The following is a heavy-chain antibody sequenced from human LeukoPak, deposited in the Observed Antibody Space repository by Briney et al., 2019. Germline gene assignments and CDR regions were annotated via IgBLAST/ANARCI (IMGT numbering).Heavy chain of an antibody. J-gene: IGHJ4*02. CDR3: AGHHPRNTVDF. D-gene: IGHD2/OR15-2a*01. V-gene: IGHV4-59*08. CDR2: ISHSGST. Sequence: SETLSLTCTVSGGSISNYYWSWIRQPPGKGLEWIGHISHSGSTKYSPSLKSRVTISLDTSKNQFSLKLSSVTAADTAVYYCAGHHPRNTVDFWGQGTLVTVSS. CDR1: GGSISNYY.